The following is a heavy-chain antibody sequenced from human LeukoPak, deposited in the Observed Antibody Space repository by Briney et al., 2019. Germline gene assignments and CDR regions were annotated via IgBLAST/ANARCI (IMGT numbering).Heavy chain of an antibody. D-gene: IGHD3-10*01. V-gene: IGHV4-39*07. CDR1: GGSISSRSYY. CDR2: VYYDGST. Sequence: PSETLSLTCTVSGGSISSRSYYWGWIRQPPGKGLEWIGNVYYDGSTYYNPSLKSRVTISVDTSKNQFSLKLSSVTAADTAVYYCAITMVRGVPFSYWGQGTLVTVSS. CDR3: AITMVRGVPFSY. J-gene: IGHJ4*02.